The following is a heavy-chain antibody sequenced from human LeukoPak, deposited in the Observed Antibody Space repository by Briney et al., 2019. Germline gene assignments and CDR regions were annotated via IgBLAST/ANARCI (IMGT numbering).Heavy chain of an antibody. CDR3: ARDPSNYYDSSGYRSTYYYYGMDV. J-gene: IGHJ6*01. D-gene: IGHD3-22*01. CDR2: ISYDGSNK. Sequence: HPGGSLRLSCAASGFTVSSNYMSWVRQAPGKGLEWVAVISYDGSNKYYADSVKGRFTISRDNSKNTLYLQMNSLRAEDTAVYYCARDPSNYYDSSGYRSTYYYYGMDVWGQGTTVTVSS. CDR1: GFTVSSNY. V-gene: IGHV3-30*03.